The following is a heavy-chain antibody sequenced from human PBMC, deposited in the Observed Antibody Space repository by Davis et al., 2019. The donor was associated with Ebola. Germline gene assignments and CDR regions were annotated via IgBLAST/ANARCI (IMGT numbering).Heavy chain of an antibody. CDR1: GYSFTAYY. Sequence: AASVKVSCKASGYSFTAYYIHWVRQAPGQGLEWMGRINPYNGGTSFAQKFQGRVTMTRDTSMNTAYMELSRLRSDDTAVYYCAREGCSNGVCHDFDYWGQGTLVTVSS. D-gene: IGHD2-8*01. CDR2: INPYNGGT. CDR3: AREGCSNGVCHDFDY. J-gene: IGHJ4*02. V-gene: IGHV1-2*06.